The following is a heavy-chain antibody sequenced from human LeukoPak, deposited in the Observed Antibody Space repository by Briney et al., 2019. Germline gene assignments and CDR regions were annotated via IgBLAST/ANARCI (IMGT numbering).Heavy chain of an antibody. CDR3: TTGIAAAGNHDY. CDR2: IKSKTDGGTT. CDR1: GFTFSNAW. J-gene: IGHJ4*02. Sequence: GGSLRLSCAASGFTFSNAWMSWVRQAPGKGLEWVGRIKSKTDGGTTDYAAPVKGRFTISRDGSKNTLYLQMNSLKTEDTAVYYCTTGIAAAGNHDYWGQGTLVTVSS. D-gene: IGHD6-13*01. V-gene: IGHV3-15*01.